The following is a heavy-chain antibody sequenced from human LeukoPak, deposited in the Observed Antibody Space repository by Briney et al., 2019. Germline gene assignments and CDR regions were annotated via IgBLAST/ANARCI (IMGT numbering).Heavy chain of an antibody. CDR2: IIPIFGTA. CDR1: GGTFSSYA. J-gene: IGHJ1*01. CDR3: ARWGSGTSCPNTSKRQYFQH. V-gene: IGHV1-69*13. D-gene: IGHD2-15*01. Sequence: SVKVSCKASGGTFSSYAISWVRQAPGQGLEWMGGIIPIFGTANYAQKFQGRVTITADESMSTAYMELSSLRAEDTAVYYCARWGSGTSCPNTSKRQYFQHWGQGTLVTVSS.